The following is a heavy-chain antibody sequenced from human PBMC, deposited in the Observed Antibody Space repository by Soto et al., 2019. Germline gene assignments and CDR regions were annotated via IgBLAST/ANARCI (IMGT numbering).Heavy chain of an antibody. D-gene: IGHD3-16*01. V-gene: IGHV3-30-3*01. CDR3: ARVRGLWDAFDI. CDR1: GFTFSSYA. CDR2: ISYDGSNK. Sequence: QVQLVESGGGVVQPGRSLRLSCAASGFTFSSYAMHWVRQAPGKGLEWVAVISYDGSNKYYADSVKGRFTISRDNSKNTLYLKMNSLRAEDTAVYYCARVRGLWDAFDIWGQGTMVTVSS. J-gene: IGHJ3*02.